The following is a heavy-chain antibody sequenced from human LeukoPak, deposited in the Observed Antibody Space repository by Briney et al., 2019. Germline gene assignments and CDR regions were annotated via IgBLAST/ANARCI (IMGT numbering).Heavy chain of an antibody. V-gene: IGHV4-30-4*01. Sequence: SETLSLTCTVSGGSISSGVHYWSCIRQPPGKGLEWIGYISSSGSSYYDPSLKSRVTISVDTSKNQFSLTLSSVTAADTAVYYCARGKNYYGSGSYYNAKPRPLNWFDPWGQGTLVTVSS. CDR3: ARGKNYYGSGSYYNAKPRPLNWFDP. D-gene: IGHD3-10*01. J-gene: IGHJ5*02. CDR2: ISSSGSS. CDR1: GGSISSGVHY.